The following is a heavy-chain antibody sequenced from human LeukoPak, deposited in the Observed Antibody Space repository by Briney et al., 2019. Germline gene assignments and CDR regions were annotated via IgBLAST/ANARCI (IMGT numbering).Heavy chain of an antibody. D-gene: IGHD6-13*01. V-gene: IGHV3-23*01. Sequence: GGSLRLSCAASGFTFSSSAMSWVRQAPGKGLEWLSGISGSGGGTYYADSVKGRFTISRDNAKNSLYLQMNSLRAEDTAVYYCARDLRVVVAAAAFDIWGQGTMVTVSS. CDR1: GFTFSSSA. CDR3: ARDLRVVVAAAAFDI. J-gene: IGHJ3*02. CDR2: ISGSGGGT.